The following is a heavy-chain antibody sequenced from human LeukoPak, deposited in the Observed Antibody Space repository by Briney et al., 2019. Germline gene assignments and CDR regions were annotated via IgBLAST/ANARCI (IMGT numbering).Heavy chain of an antibody. V-gene: IGHV1-2*02. J-gene: IGHJ3*02. CDR1: GYTFTDYY. D-gene: IGHD2-15*01. CDR2: INPSDGDT. Sequence: ASVKVSCKTSGYTFTDYYMQWVRQAPGQGLEWMGWINPSDGDTKSARKFQGRVTMTRDTSVSTAYLELSRLTSDDTAIYYCARDCSGADCYSGNAFDIWGQGTMVTVSS. CDR3: ARDCSGADCYSGNAFDI.